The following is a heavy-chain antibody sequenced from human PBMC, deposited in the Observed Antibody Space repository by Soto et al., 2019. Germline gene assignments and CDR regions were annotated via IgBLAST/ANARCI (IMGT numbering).Heavy chain of an antibody. Sequence: ASVKVSCKASGYTFTSYDINWVRQATGQGLEWMGWMNPNSGNTGYAQKCQGRVTMTRNTSISTAYMELSSLRSEDTAVYYCATRTSGYDPYYYYYYYMDVWGKGTTVTVSS. J-gene: IGHJ6*03. D-gene: IGHD5-12*01. CDR3: ATRTSGYDPYYYYYYYMDV. V-gene: IGHV1-8*01. CDR1: GYTFTSYD. CDR2: MNPNSGNT.